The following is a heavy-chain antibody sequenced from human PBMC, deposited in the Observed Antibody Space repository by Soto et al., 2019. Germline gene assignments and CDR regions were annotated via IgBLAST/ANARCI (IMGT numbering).Heavy chain of an antibody. J-gene: IGHJ6*02. Sequence: GSLRLSCAASGFTFSDYSMNWVRQAPGKGLEWVSYISRSGSDIYYADSVKGRFTISRDNAKNSLFLQMNSLRAEDTAVYYCATVGYCSSTSCQTRYYYYGMDVWGQGTTVTVSS. CDR2: ISRSGSDI. CDR3: ATVGYCSSTSCQTRYYYYGMDV. D-gene: IGHD2-2*03. V-gene: IGHV3-11*01. CDR1: GFTFSDYS.